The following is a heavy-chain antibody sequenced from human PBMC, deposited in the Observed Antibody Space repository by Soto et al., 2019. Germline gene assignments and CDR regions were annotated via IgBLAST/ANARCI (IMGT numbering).Heavy chain of an antibody. CDR2: ISGSGGST. D-gene: IGHD1-7*01. J-gene: IGHJ5*02. V-gene: IGHV3-23*01. Sequence: GGSLRLSCAASGFTFSSYAMSWVRQAPGKGLEWVSAISGSGGSTYYADSVKGRFTISRDNSKNTLYLQMNSLRAEDTAVYYCAKDRGSWNYVDWFDPWGQGTLVTVSS. CDR3: AKDRGSWNYVDWFDP. CDR1: GFTFSSYA.